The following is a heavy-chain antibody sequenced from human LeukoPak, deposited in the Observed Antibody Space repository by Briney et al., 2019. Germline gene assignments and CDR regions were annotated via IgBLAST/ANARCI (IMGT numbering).Heavy chain of an antibody. D-gene: IGHD7-27*01. CDR3: ARNNWGIDY. J-gene: IGHJ4*02. CDR1: GFTFSSHW. CDR2: IDSFGNTM. V-gene: IGHV3-74*01. Sequence: PGGSLRLSCEASGFTFSSHWMHWVRQDPGRGLLWVSRIDSFGNTMGYADFVKGRFIISRDNAKNTLYLEMNSLREEDAAVYYCARNNWGIDYWGRGALVTVSS.